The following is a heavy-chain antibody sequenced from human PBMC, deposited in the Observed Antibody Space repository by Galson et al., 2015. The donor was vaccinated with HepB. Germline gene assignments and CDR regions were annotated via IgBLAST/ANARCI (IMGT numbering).Heavy chain of an antibody. V-gene: IGHV3-30*03. CDR1: GFTFSSYG. J-gene: IGHJ6*03. D-gene: IGHD5-18*01. CDR3: ASNSYGYTYYYYYMDV. CDR2: ISYDGSNK. Sequence: SLRLSCAASGFTFSSYGMHWVRQAPGKGLEWVAVISYDGSNKYYADSVKGRFTISRDNSKNTLYLQMNSLRAEDTAVYYCASNSYGYTYYYYYMDVWGKGTTFTVSS.